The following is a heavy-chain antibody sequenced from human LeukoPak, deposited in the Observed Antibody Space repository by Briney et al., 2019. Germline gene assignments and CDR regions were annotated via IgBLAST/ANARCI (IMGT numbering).Heavy chain of an antibody. CDR1: GYTFTSYG. D-gene: IGHD3-3*01. CDR2: ISAYNGYT. J-gene: IGHJ6*02. V-gene: IGHV1-18*01. CDR3: ARVDITISGVVLYAMDV. Sequence: ASVKVSCKASGYTFTSYGISWVRQAPGQGLEWMGWISAYNGYTNYAQKLQGRVTVTTDTSTSTAYMELRSLRSDDTAVYYCARVDITISGVVLYAMDVWGQGTTVTVSS.